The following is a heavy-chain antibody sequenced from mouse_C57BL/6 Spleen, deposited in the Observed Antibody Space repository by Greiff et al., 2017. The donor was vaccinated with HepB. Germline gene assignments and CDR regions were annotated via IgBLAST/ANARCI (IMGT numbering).Heavy chain of an antibody. CDR3: ARAAIYYGTSYYFDY. V-gene: IGHV1-69*01. D-gene: IGHD2-1*01. CDR1: GYTFTSYW. Sequence: QVQLKQPGAELVMPGASVKLSCKASGYTFTSYWMHWVKQRPGQGLEWIGEIDPSDSYTNYNQKFKGKSTLTVDKSSSTAYMQLSSLTSEDSAVYYCARAAIYYGTSYYFDYWGQGTTLTVSS. J-gene: IGHJ2*01. CDR2: IDPSDSYT.